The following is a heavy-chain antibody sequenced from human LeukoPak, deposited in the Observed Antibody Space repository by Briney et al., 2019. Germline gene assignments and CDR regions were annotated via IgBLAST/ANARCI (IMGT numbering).Heavy chain of an antibody. CDR2: IKQDGSEK. J-gene: IGHJ4*02. CDR3: ARGSSGWTSPFDY. D-gene: IGHD6-19*01. CDR1: ECTFSSFW. Sequence: GGSLRLSCAASECTFSSFWMSWVRQAPGKGLEWVANIKQDGSEKRYVDSVKGRFTISRDNAKNSLYLQMNSLSAEDTAVYYCARGSSGWTSPFDYWGQGTLVTVSS. V-gene: IGHV3-7*01.